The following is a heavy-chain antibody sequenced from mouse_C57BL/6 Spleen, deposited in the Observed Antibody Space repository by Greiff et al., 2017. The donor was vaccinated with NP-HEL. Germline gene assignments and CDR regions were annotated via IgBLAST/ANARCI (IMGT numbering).Heavy chain of an antibody. Sequence: VQLQQSGPELVKPGASVKISCKASGYAFSSSWMNWVKQRPGKGLEWIGRIYPGDGDTNYNGKFKGKATLTADKSSSTAYMQLSSLTSEDSAVYFCARDGYDYDGSWFAYWGQGTLVTVSA. D-gene: IGHD2-4*01. CDR1: GYAFSSSW. CDR2: IYPGDGDT. CDR3: ARDGYDYDGSWFAY. J-gene: IGHJ3*01. V-gene: IGHV1-82*01.